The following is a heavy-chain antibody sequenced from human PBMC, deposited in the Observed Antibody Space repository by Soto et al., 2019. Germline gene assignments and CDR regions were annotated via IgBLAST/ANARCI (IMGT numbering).Heavy chain of an antibody. CDR1: GGSISIYY. J-gene: IGHJ4*02. Sequence: PSETLSLTCTVSGGSISIYYWSWIRHPPGKGLEWIGYIYYSGSTNYNPSLKSRVTISVDTSKNQFSLKLSSVTAADTAVYYCARYFSGSFGYWGQGTLVTVSS. CDR2: IYYSGST. CDR3: ARYFSGSFGY. V-gene: IGHV4-59*01. D-gene: IGHD1-26*01.